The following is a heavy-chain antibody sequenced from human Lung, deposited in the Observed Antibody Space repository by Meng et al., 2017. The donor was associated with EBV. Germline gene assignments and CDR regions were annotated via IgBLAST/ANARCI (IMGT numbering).Heavy chain of an antibody. J-gene: IGHJ4*02. Sequence: QVQRQPWGAGLLKPSETLSLTCAVSGSSISSSNWWSWVRQPPGKGLEWIGEIYHSGSTNYNPSLKRRVTISVDKSKNQFSLKLSSVTAADTAVYYCARGGSSGWYWGQRTLVTVSS. CDR1: GSSISSSNW. D-gene: IGHD6-19*01. CDR2: IYHSGST. V-gene: IGHV4-4*02. CDR3: ARGGSSGWY.